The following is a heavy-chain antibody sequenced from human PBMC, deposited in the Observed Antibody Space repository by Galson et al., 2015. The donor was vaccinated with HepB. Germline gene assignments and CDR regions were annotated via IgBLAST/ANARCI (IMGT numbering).Heavy chain of an antibody. Sequence: LTLTCTFSGFSLSTSGMCVSWIRQPPGKGLEWVSSISSSSSYIYYADSVKGRFTISRDNAKNSLYLQMNSLRAEDTAVYYCARGTEFGGALDYWRQRSLGTVSS. CDR3: ARGTEFGGALDY. D-gene: IGHD2-21*01. CDR1: GFSLSTSG. CDR2: ISSSSSYI. J-gene: IGHJ4*02. V-gene: IGHV3-21*01.